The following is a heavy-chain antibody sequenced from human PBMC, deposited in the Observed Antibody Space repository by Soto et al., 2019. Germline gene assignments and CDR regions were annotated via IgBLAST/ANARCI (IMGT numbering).Heavy chain of an antibody. CDR2: ISYSGSA. Sequence: SETLSLTCTVSGGSISSSNYYWDWIRQPPGKGLEWIGGISYSGSAYYNPSLKSRVTMSVDTSKNQFSLKLSAVTAADTAVYYCARHHYYNGNFYWYFDLWGRGTLVTVSS. V-gene: IGHV4-39*01. CDR1: GGSISSSNYY. CDR3: ARHHYYNGNFYWYFDL. J-gene: IGHJ2*01. D-gene: IGHD3-22*01.